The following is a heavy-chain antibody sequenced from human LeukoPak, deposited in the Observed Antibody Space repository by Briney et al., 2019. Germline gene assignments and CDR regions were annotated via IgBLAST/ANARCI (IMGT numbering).Heavy chain of an antibody. CDR2: ISSNGGST. V-gene: IGHV3-64*01. CDR3: ARDLSRSVAGTGY. J-gene: IGHJ4*02. D-gene: IGHD6-19*01. CDR1: GFTFSSYA. Sequence: PGGSLRLSCAASGFTFSSYAMHWVRQAPGKGLEYVSAISSNGGSTYYANSVKGRFTISRDNSKNTLYLQMGSLRAEDMAVYYCARDLSRSVAGTGYWGQGTLVSVSS.